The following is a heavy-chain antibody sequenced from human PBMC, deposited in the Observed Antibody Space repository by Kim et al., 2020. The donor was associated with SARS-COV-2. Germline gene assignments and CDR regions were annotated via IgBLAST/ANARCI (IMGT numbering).Heavy chain of an antibody. J-gene: IGHJ4*02. CDR3: ARPSGRLGELSSYYFDY. V-gene: IGHV1-69*01. D-gene: IGHD3-16*02. Sequence: FQGRVTITADESTSTAYMELSSLRSEDTAVYYCARPSGRLGELSSYYFDYWGQGTLVTVSS.